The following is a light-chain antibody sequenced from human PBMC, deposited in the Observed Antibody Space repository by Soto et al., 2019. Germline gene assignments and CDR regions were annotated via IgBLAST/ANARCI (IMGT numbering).Light chain of an antibody. CDR3: SSSTSSITLSVV. Sequence: QSALTQPASVSGSPGQSITISCTGTSSDVGGYNYVSWYQQHPGKAPKLMIYGVTNRPSGVSNRFSGSKSGNTASLTISGLQAEDEADYYCSSSTSSITLSVVFGGGTKLTVL. J-gene: IGLJ2*01. CDR2: GVT. V-gene: IGLV2-14*01. CDR1: SSDVGGYNY.